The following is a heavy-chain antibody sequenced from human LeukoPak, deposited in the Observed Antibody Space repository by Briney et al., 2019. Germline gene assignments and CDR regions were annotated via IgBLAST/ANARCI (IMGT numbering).Heavy chain of an antibody. Sequence: SETLSLTCTVSGGSISSHYWSWIRQPPGKGLEWIGYIYYSGSTNYNPSLKSRVTISVDTSKNQFSLKLSSVTAADTAVYYCARGYYDFWSGYSIPPDYWGQGTLSPSPQ. CDR3: ARGYYDFWSGYSIPPDY. D-gene: IGHD3-3*01. CDR2: IYYSGST. CDR1: GGSISSHY. V-gene: IGHV4-59*11. J-gene: IGHJ4*02.